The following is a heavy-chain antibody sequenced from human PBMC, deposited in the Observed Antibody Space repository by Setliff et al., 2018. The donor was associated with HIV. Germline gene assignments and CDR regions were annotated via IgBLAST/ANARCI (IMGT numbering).Heavy chain of an antibody. CDR1: KFTFSSYG. CDR2: ILYDGSNK. D-gene: IGHD5-12*01. CDR3: AKVGSSGYYEMCDY. J-gene: IGHJ4*02. Sequence: GGSLRLSCAASKFTFSSYGMHWVRQAPGKGLGWVSSILYDGSNKYYADSAKGRFTISRDNSKNTLYLQMNSLRVEDTAVYYCAKVGSSGYYEMCDYWGQGTLVTVS. V-gene: IGHV3-30*02.